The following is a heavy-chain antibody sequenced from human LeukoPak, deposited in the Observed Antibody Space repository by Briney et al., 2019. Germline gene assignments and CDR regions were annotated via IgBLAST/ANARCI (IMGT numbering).Heavy chain of an antibody. D-gene: IGHD6-13*01. CDR1: GYRFTTYR. CDR3: ARGVSNSWISPLGY. V-gene: IGHV5-51*01. J-gene: IGHJ4*02. Sequence: GESLKISCKGFGYRFTTYRIAWVRPIPGKGLGGMGIIYPGDSDTRYSPSLQGQVTMSVDKSVTTAYLQWSSLKASDTAMYSCARGVSNSWISPLGYWGQGTLVTVSS. CDR2: IYPGDSDT.